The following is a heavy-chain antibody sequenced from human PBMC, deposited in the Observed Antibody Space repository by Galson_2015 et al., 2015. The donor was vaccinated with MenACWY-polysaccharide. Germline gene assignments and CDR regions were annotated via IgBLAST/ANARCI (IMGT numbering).Heavy chain of an antibody. J-gene: IGHJ4*02. Sequence: SLRLSCAASGFNFGSYRMTWVRQAPGKGLEWVANIKQDGSEKNYVDSVKGRFTISRDNAKNSLYLQMNSLRAEDTAVYYCARVYSDYWGQGTLVTVSS. V-gene: IGHV3-7*04. CDR3: ARVYSDY. D-gene: IGHD4-11*01. CDR1: GFNFGSYR. CDR2: IKQDGSEK.